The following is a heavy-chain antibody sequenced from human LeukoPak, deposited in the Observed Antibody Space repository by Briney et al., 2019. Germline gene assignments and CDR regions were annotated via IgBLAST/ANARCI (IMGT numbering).Heavy chain of an antibody. CDR2: TSSDGNIK. Sequence: PGRSLRLSCAASGFTFSSYTMHWVRQAPGKGLEWVAVTSSDGNIKYYADSVKGRLTISRDNSKNTLYLQMNSLRGEDTSVYFCARDPVPATARHFDYWGQGTLVTVSS. V-gene: IGHV3-30-3*01. J-gene: IGHJ4*02. CDR1: GFTFSSYT. D-gene: IGHD1-1*01. CDR3: ARDPVPATARHFDY.